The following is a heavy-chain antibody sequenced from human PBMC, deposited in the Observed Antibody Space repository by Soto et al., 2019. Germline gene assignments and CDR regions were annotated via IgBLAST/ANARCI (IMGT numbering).Heavy chain of an antibody. CDR1: GFTFSSYA. Sequence: PGGSLRLSCAASGFTFSSYAMSWVRQAPGKGLEWVSAISGSGGSTYYADSVKGRFAISRDNSKNTLYLQMNSLRAEDTAVYYCAKAEIPVYDILTGLDYWGQGTLVTVSS. CDR2: ISGSGGST. J-gene: IGHJ4*02. CDR3: AKAEIPVYDILTGLDY. D-gene: IGHD3-9*01. V-gene: IGHV3-23*01.